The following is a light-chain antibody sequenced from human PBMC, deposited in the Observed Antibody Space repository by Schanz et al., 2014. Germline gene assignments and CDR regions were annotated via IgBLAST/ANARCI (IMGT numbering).Light chain of an antibody. CDR3: QQYDTFPWT. V-gene: IGKV1-5*03. CDR2: RAS. CDR1: QSVSGW. J-gene: IGKJ1*01. Sequence: DIQMSQSPSTLSASVGARVTITCRASQSVSGWLAWYQQKPGKAPKLLIYRASSLKSGVPSRFSGSGSGTHFTLTIFSLQPDDFATYYCQQYDTFPWTFGQGTKVDIK.